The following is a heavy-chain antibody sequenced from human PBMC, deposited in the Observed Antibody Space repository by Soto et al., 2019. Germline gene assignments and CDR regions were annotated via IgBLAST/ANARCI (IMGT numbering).Heavy chain of an antibody. Sequence: SETLSLTYTFSGCSISSYYWSWIRQPPRKGLEWIGYIYYSGSTNYNPSLKSRVTISVDTSKNQFSLKLSSVTAADTAVYYCARLGYSSSWYPTNYYYMDVWGKGTTVTVSS. CDR1: GCSISSYY. V-gene: IGHV4-59*08. CDR3: ARLGYSSSWYPTNYYYMDV. CDR2: IYYSGST. D-gene: IGHD6-13*01. J-gene: IGHJ6*03.